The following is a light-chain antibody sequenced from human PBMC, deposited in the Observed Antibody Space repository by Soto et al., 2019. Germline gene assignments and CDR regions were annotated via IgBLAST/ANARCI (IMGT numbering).Light chain of an antibody. Sequence: QSVLTQPASVSGSPGRSITISCTGTSSDVGGYNYVSWYQQHPGKAPKLMIYDVSNRPSGVSNRFSGSKSGNTASLTISGLQAEDEGDCYCSSYTSSSTYVFGTGTTLTVL. CDR2: DVS. J-gene: IGLJ1*01. CDR1: SSDVGGYNY. CDR3: SSYTSSSTYV. V-gene: IGLV2-14*01.